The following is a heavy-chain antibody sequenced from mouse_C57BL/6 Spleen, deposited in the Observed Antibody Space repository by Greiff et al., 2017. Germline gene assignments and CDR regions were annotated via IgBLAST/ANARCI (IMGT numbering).Heavy chain of an antibody. V-gene: IGHV1-81*01. Sequence: QVQLQQSGAELARPGASVKLSCKASGYTFTSYGISWVKQRTGQGLEWIGEIYPRSGNTYYNEKFKGKATLTADKSSSTAYMELRSLTSEDSAVYFCARPHYYGSSVYAMDYWGQGTSVTVSS. CDR3: ARPHYYGSSVYAMDY. CDR2: IYPRSGNT. D-gene: IGHD1-1*01. CDR1: GYTFTSYG. J-gene: IGHJ4*01.